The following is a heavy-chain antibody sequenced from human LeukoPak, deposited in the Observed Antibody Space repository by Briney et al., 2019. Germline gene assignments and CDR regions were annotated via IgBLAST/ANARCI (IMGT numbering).Heavy chain of an antibody. CDR3: ARGDNIPCYY. CDR1: GFTVSSNY. V-gene: IGHV3-66*01. CDR2: IYSGGNI. J-gene: IGHJ4*02. Sequence: GGSLRLSCAASGFTVSSNYMSWVRQAPGKGLEWVSIIYSGGNIYYADSVKGRFTISRDNSKNTLYLQMDSLRAEDTAVYYCARGDNIPCYYWGQGTLVTVSS. D-gene: IGHD3-10*02.